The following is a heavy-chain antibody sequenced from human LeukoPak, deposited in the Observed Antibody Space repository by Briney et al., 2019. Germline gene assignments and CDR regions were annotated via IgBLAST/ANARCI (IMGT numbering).Heavy chain of an antibody. CDR1: GGSISSYY. V-gene: IGHV4-34*01. J-gene: IGHJ4*02. D-gene: IGHD2-2*01. CDR2: INHSGST. CDR3: ARAVGDQDIVVVPAAPYYFDY. Sequence: PSETLSLTCTVSGGSISSYYWSWIRQPPGKGLEWIGEINHSGSTNYNPSLKSRVTISVDTSKNQFSLKLSSVTAADTAVYYCARAVGDQDIVVVPAAPYYFDYWGQGTLVTVSS.